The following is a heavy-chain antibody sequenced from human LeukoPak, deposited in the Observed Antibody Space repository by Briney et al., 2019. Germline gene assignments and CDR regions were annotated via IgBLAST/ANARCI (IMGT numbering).Heavy chain of an antibody. Sequence: GGSLRLSCAASGFTFSSYAMSWVRQAPGKGLEWVSTISASGGSTGYADSVKGRFTISRDNSKNTLYLQMNSLRAEDTAVYYCTKNDGYYDSSGSFLFDSWGQGTLVTVSS. CDR2: ISASGGST. CDR3: TKNDGYYDSSGSFLFDS. D-gene: IGHD3-22*01. V-gene: IGHV3-23*01. J-gene: IGHJ4*02. CDR1: GFTFSSYA.